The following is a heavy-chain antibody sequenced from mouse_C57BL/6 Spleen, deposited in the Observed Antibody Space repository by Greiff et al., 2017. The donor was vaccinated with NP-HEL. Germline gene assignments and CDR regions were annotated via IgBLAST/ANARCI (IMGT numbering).Heavy chain of an antibody. V-gene: IGHV1-47*01. CDR1: GYTFTTYP. CDR2: FHPYNDDT. CDR3: ARRGERDYCDY. Sequence: QVQLTESGAELVKPGASVKLSCKASGYTFTTYPLEWMKQNHGKSLEWIGNFHPYNDDTKYNEKFKGKATLTVEKYPSTVYLELSRLTSDDSAGYYCARRGERDYCDYWGKGTTLTVSS. J-gene: IGHJ2*01.